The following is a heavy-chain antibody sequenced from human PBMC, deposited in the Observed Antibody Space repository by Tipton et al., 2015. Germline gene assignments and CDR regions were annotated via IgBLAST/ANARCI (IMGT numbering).Heavy chain of an antibody. J-gene: IGHJ6*02. D-gene: IGHD3-22*01. V-gene: IGHV5-51*01. Sequence: QLVQSGAEVKKPGESLKISCKGSGYSFTSYWIGWVRQMPGKGLEWMGMINPADSDTRYNPSFQGQVTMSADKSMSTAYLQWSSLKASDSANYYCARHSSGYFGGFYYYYYGMDVWGQGTTVTVSS. CDR3: ARHSSGYFGGFYYYYYGMDV. CDR1: GYSFTSYW. CDR2: INPADSDT.